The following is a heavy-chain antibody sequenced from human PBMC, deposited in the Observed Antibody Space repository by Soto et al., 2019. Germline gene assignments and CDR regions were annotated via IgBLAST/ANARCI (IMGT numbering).Heavy chain of an antibody. CDR1: GFTFSSYW. Sequence: PGGSLRLSCAASGFTFSSYWMHWVRQAPGKGLVWVSRINSDGSSTSYADSVKGRFTISRDNAKNTLYLQMNSLRAEDTAVYYCARGVRFLEWLSPYYYGMDVWGQGTTVPVSS. CDR3: ARGVRFLEWLSPYYYGMDV. D-gene: IGHD3-3*01. CDR2: INSDGSST. J-gene: IGHJ6*02. V-gene: IGHV3-74*01.